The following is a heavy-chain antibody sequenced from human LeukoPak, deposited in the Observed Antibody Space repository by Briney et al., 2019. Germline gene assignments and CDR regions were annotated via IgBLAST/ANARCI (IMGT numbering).Heavy chain of an antibody. CDR2: IRYDGSNK. J-gene: IGHJ3*02. D-gene: IGHD4-17*01. CDR1: GFTFSSYG. Sequence: PGGSLRLSCAASGFTFSSYGMHWVRQAPGKGLEWVAFIRYDGSNKYYADSVKGRFTISRDNSKNTLYLQMNSLRAEDTAVYYCAKVHDYGDGAFDIWGQGTMVTVSS. CDR3: AKVHDYGDGAFDI. V-gene: IGHV3-30*02.